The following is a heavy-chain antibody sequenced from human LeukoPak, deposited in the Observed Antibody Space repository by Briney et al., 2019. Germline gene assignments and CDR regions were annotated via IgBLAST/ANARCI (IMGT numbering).Heavy chain of an antibody. J-gene: IGHJ4*02. CDR3: AREGRLGDFDY. Sequence: PSETLSLTCTVSGGSISSGNYFWSWIRQPAGKGLEWIGYIYYSGSTNYNPSLKSRVTISVDTSKNQFSLKLSSVTAADTAVYYCAREGRLGDFDYWGQGTLVTVSS. CDR1: GGSISSGNYF. D-gene: IGHD3-16*01. V-gene: IGHV4-61*10. CDR2: IYYSGST.